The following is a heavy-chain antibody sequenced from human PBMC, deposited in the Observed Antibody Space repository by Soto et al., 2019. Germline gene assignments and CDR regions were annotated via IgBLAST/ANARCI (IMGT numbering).Heavy chain of an antibody. V-gene: IGHV1-18*01. CDR3: ARGPWANLDEY. CDR1: GYSFTTYG. D-gene: IGHD1-1*01. J-gene: IGHJ4*02. Sequence: ASVKVSCKTSGYSFTTYGISWVRQAPGQGLEWMGWISGYNGNTNYAQNLQGRVTMTTDTSTSTAYMELRSLRSDDTAVYYCARGPWANLDEYWGQGIQVTVSS. CDR2: ISGYNGNT.